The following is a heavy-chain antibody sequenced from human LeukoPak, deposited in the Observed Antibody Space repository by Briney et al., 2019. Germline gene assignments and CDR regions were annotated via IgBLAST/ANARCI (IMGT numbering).Heavy chain of an antibody. CDR1: GYSFTTYA. V-gene: IGHV7-4-1*02. J-gene: IGHJ4*02. Sequence: ASVKVSCKASGYSFTTYAMNWVRQAPGQGLEWMGWINTNTGNPTYAQGFTGRFVFSLDTSVSTAYLQISSLKAEDTAVYYCARGRPYYYDSSGYEDHWGQGTLVTVSS. D-gene: IGHD3-22*01. CDR2: INTNTGNP. CDR3: ARGRPYYYDSSGYEDH.